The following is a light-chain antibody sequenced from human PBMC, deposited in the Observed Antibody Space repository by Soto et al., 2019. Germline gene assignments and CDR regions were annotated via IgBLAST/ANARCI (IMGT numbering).Light chain of an antibody. Sequence: DIQMTQSPSSLSASVGDRVTITCRASQGIRDALGWYQQKPGKAPKRLIYAASSLQSGVPSRVNGSGSGTEFTLTISSLQPEDFATYYCLQHNSYPQTFGQGTKVEIK. CDR1: QGIRDA. CDR3: LQHNSYPQT. J-gene: IGKJ1*01. CDR2: AAS. V-gene: IGKV1-17*01.